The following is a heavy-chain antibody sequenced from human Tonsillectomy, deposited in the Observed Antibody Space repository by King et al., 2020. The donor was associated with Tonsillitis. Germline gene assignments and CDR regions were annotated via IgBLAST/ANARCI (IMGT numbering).Heavy chain of an antibody. CDR2: LNWDGDKK. V-gene: IGHV3-20*04. CDR3: ARGYASSDY. J-gene: IGHJ4*02. CDR1: GFTFVDYD. D-gene: IGHD5-18*01. Sequence: VQLVESGGGVVRPGGALRLSCAASGFTFVDYDMNWVLQPPGKGLEWVSGLNWDGDKKGYGDSVKGRFTISRDNANNSLYLQMNSLRAEDTALYYCARGYASSDYWGQGTLVTVSS.